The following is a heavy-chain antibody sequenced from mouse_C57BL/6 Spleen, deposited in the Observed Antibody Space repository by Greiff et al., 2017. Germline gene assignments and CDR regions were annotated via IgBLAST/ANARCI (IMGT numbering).Heavy chain of an antibody. Sequence: QVQLQQPGAELVKPGASVKLSCKASGYTFTSYWMQWVKQRPGQGLEWIGEIDPSDSYTNYNQKFKGKATLTVDTSSNTAYMQLSSLTSEDSAVYYCARWLLRDYWGQGTTLTVSS. CDR3: ARWLLRDY. D-gene: IGHD2-3*01. CDR2: IDPSDSYT. V-gene: IGHV1-50*01. CDR1: GYTFTSYW. J-gene: IGHJ2*01.